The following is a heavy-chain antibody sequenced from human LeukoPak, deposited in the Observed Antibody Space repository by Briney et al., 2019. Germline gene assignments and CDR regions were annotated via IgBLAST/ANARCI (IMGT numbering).Heavy chain of an antibody. CDR2: IYYSGST. CDR3: ARSPVYYDILTGYSNWFDP. Sequence: SETLSLXCTVSGGSISSYYWSWIRQPPGKGLEWIGYIYYSGSTNYNPSLKSRVTISVDTSKNQFSLKLSSVTAADTAVYYCARSPVYYDILTGYSNWFDPWGQGTLVTVSS. CDR1: GGSISSYY. D-gene: IGHD3-9*01. J-gene: IGHJ5*02. V-gene: IGHV4-59*01.